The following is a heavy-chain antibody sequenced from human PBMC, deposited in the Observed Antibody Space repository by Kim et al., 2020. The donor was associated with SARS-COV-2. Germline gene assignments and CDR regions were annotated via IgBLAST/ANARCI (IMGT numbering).Heavy chain of an antibody. CDR1: GFTFSSYS. CDR3: ARDLHTMVRGVIDAFDI. Sequence: GGSLRLSCAASGFTFSSYSMNWVRQAPGKGLEWVSSISSSSSYIYYADSVKGRFTISRDNAKNSLYLQMNSLRAEDTAVYYCARDLHTMVRGVIDAFDIWGQGTMVTVSS. D-gene: IGHD3-10*01. V-gene: IGHV3-21*01. J-gene: IGHJ3*02. CDR2: ISSSSSYI.